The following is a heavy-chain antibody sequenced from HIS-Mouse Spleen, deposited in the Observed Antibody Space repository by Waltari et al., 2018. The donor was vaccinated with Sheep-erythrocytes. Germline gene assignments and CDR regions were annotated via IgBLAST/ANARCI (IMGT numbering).Heavy chain of an antibody. CDR1: GGSFSGYY. D-gene: IGHD7-27*01. CDR2: INHSGST. CDR3: ARGPRTGDHNYWYFDL. V-gene: IGHV4-34*01. Sequence: QVQLQQWGAGLLKPSETLSLTCAVYGGSFSGYYWGWIRQPPGKGLEWIGEINHSGSTNYNPSLKSRVTISVDTSKNQFSLKLSSVTAADTAVYYCARGPRTGDHNYWYFDLWGRGTLVTVSS. J-gene: IGHJ2*01.